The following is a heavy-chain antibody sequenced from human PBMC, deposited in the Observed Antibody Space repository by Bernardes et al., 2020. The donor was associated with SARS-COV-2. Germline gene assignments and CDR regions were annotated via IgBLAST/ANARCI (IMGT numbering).Heavy chain of an antibody. CDR3: ARDARLPPSFDY. J-gene: IGHJ4*02. CDR2: IWYDGSNK. CDR1: GFTFSSYG. D-gene: IGHD5-18*01. Sequence: GGSLRLSCAASGFTFSSYGMHWVRQAPGKGLEWVAVIWYDGSNKYYADSVKGRFTISRDNSKNTLYLQMNSLRAEDTAVYYCARDARLPPSFDYWGQGTLVTVSS. V-gene: IGHV3-33*08.